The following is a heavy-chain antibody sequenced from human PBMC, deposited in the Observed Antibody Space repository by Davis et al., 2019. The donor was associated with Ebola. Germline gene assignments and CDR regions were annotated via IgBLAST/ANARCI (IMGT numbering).Heavy chain of an antibody. CDR3: ATLPGGRGMDV. CDR1: GFSVSDNY. D-gene: IGHD3-10*01. CDR2: IYNVYTM. Sequence: GGSLRLSCEASGFSVSDNYMNWVRQAPGKGLEWVSVIYNVYTMYYADSVKGRFIISRDNTKNSIYLEMNDLRVDDTAVYYCATLPGGRGMDVWGQGTTVTVSS. V-gene: IGHV3-53*01. J-gene: IGHJ6*02.